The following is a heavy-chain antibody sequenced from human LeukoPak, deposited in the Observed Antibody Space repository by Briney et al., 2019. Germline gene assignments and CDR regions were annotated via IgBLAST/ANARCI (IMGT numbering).Heavy chain of an antibody. V-gene: IGHV3-48*01. J-gene: IGHJ4*02. Sequence: GGSLRLSCAVSGFTLSLYGMNWVRQAPGKGLEWISHISASSSGIFYADSVKGRFITSRDNTRSSLYLQVNSLRAEDTAVYYCVRDPSSVRLPFGSWGQETLVTVSS. D-gene: IGHD6-6*01. CDR3: VRDPSSVRLPFGS. CDR2: ISASSSGI. CDR1: GFTLSLYG.